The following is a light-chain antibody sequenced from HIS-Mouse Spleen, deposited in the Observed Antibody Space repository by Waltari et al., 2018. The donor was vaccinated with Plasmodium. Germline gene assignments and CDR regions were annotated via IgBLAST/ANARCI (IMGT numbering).Light chain of an antibody. Sequence: RASQGISSYLAWYQQKPGKAPKILIYAASTLQSGVPSRFSGSGSGTDFTLTISCLQSEDFSTYYCQQYYSYPLTFGGGTKVEIK. CDR2: AAS. CDR3: QQYYSYPLT. J-gene: IGKJ4*01. CDR1: QGISSY. V-gene: IGKV1-8*01.